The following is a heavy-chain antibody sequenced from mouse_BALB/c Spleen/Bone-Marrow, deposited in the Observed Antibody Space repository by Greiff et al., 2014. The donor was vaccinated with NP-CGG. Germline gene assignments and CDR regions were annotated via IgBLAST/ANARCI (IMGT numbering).Heavy chain of an antibody. Sequence: DVKLQESGTVLARPGAAVKMSCKASGYTFSNYWMHWVKQRPGQGLEWIGTIYPGNSDTTYNQKFKGKATLTAVTSTSTAYMELSSLTNEDSAVYYCTTLARNKFDYRGQGTTLTVSS. CDR2: IYPGNSDT. V-gene: IGHV1-5*01. CDR3: TTLARNKFDY. D-gene: IGHD3-1*01. CDR1: GYTFSNYW. J-gene: IGHJ2*01.